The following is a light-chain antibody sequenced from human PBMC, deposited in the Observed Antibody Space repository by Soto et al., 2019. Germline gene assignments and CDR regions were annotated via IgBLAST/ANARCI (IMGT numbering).Light chain of an antibody. CDR3: QQYNSYPGT. CDR1: QSISSW. Sequence: DIQMTQSPSTLSASVGDRVTITCRASQSISSWLAWYQQKPGKAPNLLIYDASSLESGVPSRFSGSRSGTKFTLTISSLQPDDFATYYCQQYNSYPGTFGQGTKVDIK. CDR2: DAS. J-gene: IGKJ1*01. V-gene: IGKV1-5*01.